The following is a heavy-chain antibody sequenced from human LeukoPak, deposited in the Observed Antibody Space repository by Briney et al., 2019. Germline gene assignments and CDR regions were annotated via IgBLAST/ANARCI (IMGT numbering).Heavy chain of an antibody. CDR1: GGSISPYF. V-gene: IGHV4-4*07. CDR3: AREDLKLPHNWFDP. Sequence: SETLSLTCTVSGGSISPYFWSWIRQPAGKGLEWIGRITSAGDTVYNPSLRGRVTMSLDTSKNQFSLILNSVTVSDTALYYCAREDLKLPHNWFDPWGQGTLVTVSS. CDR2: ITSAGDT. J-gene: IGHJ5*02.